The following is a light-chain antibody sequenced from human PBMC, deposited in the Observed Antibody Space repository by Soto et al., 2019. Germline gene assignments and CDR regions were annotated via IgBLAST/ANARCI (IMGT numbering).Light chain of an antibody. J-gene: IGLJ2*01. CDR3: GTWDSSLSAV. CDR2: DNN. Sequence: QSVLTQPPSVSAAPGQKVTIPCSGSSSNIGHNYVSWYRQRPGTAPKLLIYDNNKRASGIPDRFSGSQSGTSATLGITGLQTGDEADYYCGTWDSSLSAVFGGGTKLTVL. CDR1: SSNIGHNY. V-gene: IGLV1-51*01.